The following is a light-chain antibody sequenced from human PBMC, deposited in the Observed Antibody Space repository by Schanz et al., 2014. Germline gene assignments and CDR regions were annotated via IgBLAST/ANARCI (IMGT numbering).Light chain of an antibody. V-gene: IGKV3-20*01. CDR2: DAS. J-gene: IGKJ2*01. CDR1: QSVSSSY. Sequence: EIVLTQSPGTLSLSPGERATLSCRASQSVSSSYLAWYQQKPGQAPRLLISDASNRATGVPDRFSGSGSGTDFTLTISRLEPEDSAVYYCQQYGTSPGTFGQGTKLEIK. CDR3: QQYGTSPGT.